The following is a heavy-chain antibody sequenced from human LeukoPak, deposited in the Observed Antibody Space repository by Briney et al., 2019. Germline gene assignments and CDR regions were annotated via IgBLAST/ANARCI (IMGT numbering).Heavy chain of an antibody. CDR3: ARGGFVVVPAAILPFDY. D-gene: IGHD2-2*01. CDR2: ISSSSSTI. CDR1: GFTFSSYS. Sequence: PGGSLRLSCAASGFTFSSYSMNWVRQAPGKGLEWVSYISSSSSTIYYADSVKGRFTISRDNAKNSLYLQMNSLRAEDTAAYYCARGGFVVVPAAILPFDYWGQGTLVTVSS. J-gene: IGHJ4*02. V-gene: IGHV3-48*01.